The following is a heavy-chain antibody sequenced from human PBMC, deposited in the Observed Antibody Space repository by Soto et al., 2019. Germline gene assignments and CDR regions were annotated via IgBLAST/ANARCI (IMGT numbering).Heavy chain of an antibody. Sequence: PGGSLRLSCVASGFTFSSYAMGWVRQAPGKGLEWVSAISASGGATYYADSVKGQFTISRDNSKNTLFLQMNSLRAEDTAVYYCAKDLSSSWYLDYWGQGTLVNVSS. V-gene: IGHV3-23*01. D-gene: IGHD6-13*01. CDR1: GFTFSSYA. CDR2: ISASGGAT. J-gene: IGHJ4*02. CDR3: AKDLSSSWYLDY.